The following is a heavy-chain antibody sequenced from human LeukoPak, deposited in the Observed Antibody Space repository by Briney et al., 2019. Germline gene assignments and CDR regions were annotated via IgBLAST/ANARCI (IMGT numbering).Heavy chain of an antibody. CDR3: ARGGDYGDLRYFDY. V-gene: IGHV4-61*01. CDR2: ISDSGGS. D-gene: IGHD4-17*01. CDR1: GGSVSSGISY. J-gene: IGHJ4*02. Sequence: SETLSLTCSVSGGSVSSGISYWSWIRQPPGEGLEWIAYISDSGGSDYNPSLRGRVTISLDTSKNQFSLRLTSVTAADTAVYYCARGGDYGDLRYFDYWGQGTLVTVSS.